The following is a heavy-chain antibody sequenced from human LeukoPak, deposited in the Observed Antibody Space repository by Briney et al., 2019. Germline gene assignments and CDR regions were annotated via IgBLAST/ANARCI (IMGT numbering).Heavy chain of an antibody. CDR1: GASMSSNY. Sequence: SETLSLTCNVSGASMSSNYWSWIRQPPGKGLEWIGYIYHSGNTNYSPSLESRVTMSVDESKNQFSLRVHFVSAADTAVYYCASTGRAEVAGRFDSWGQGTLVTVSS. CDR3: ASTGRAEVAGRFDS. J-gene: IGHJ4*02. D-gene: IGHD6-19*01. V-gene: IGHV4-4*09. CDR2: IYHSGNT.